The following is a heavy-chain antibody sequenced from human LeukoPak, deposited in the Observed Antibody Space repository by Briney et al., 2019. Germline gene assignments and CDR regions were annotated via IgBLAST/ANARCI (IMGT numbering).Heavy chain of an antibody. Sequence: PGGSLRLSCAASGFTFDDYGMSWVRQAPGKGLEWVSLINLDGSRTYYGDSVKGRFTMSRDNSKNSLYLQMNSLRIEDTAFYFCVKDLDMNYWGQGTLVTVSS. D-gene: IGHD2-2*03. J-gene: IGHJ4*02. V-gene: IGHV3-43D*03. CDR2: INLDGSRT. CDR3: VKDLDMNY. CDR1: GFTFDDYG.